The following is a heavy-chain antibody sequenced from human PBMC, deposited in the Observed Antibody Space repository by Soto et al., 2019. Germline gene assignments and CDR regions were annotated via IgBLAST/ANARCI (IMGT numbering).Heavy chain of an antibody. Sequence: TSETLSLTCTVSGGSISSGDYYWSWIRQPPGKGLEWIGYIYYSGSTYYNPSLKSRVTISVDTSKNQFSLKLSSVTAADTAVYYCARTYYYDSSGYYSTFDYWGQGTLVTVSS. J-gene: IGHJ4*02. D-gene: IGHD3-22*01. CDR3: ARTYYYDSSGYYSTFDY. CDR1: GGSISSGDYY. V-gene: IGHV4-30-4*01. CDR2: IYYSGST.